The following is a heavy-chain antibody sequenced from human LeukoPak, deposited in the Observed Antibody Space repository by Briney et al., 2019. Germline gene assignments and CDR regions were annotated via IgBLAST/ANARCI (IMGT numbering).Heavy chain of an antibody. J-gene: IGHJ4*02. CDR1: GFTFSSYW. CDR3: AGYSSSWYGGNFDY. CDR2: INSVGSST. V-gene: IGHV3-74*01. D-gene: IGHD6-13*01. Sequence: QPGGSLRLSCAASGFTFSSYWTHWVRQAPGKGLVWVSRINSVGSSTSYADSVRGRFTISRDNAKNTLYLQMNSLRAEDTAVYFCAGYSSSWYGGNFDYWGQGALVTVSS.